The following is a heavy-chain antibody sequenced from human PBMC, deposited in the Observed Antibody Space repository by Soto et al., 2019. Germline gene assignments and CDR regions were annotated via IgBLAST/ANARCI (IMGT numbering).Heavy chain of an antibody. Sequence: GGSLRLSCAASGFTFSSYAMSWVRQAPGKGLEWVSSISGSGGSTYYADSVKGRFTISRDNSKNTLYVQMNTLRAEDTAVYYCAKELRKACSGGSCYYYGMDVWGQGTTVTVSS. D-gene: IGHD2-15*01. CDR2: ISGSGGST. CDR1: GFTFSSYA. V-gene: IGHV3-23*01. J-gene: IGHJ6*02. CDR3: AKELRKACSGGSCYYYGMDV.